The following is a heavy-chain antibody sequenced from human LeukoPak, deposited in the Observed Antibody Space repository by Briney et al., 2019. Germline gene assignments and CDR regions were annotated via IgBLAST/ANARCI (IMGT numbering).Heavy chain of an antibody. CDR1: GYTFTGYY. Sequence: ASVKVSCKASGYTFTGYYMHWVRQAPGQGLEWMGWINPNSGGTNYAQKFQGRVTMTRDTSISTAYMELSRLRSDDTAVYYCARVDTAMSFPGYYYGMDVWGQGTTVTVSS. CDR3: ARVDTAMSFPGYYYGMDV. CDR2: INPNSGGT. D-gene: IGHD5-18*01. J-gene: IGHJ6*02. V-gene: IGHV1-2*02.